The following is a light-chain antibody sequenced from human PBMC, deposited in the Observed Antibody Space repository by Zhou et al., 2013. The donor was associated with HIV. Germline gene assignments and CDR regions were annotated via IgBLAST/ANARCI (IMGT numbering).Light chain of an antibody. CDR3: QQSYSTPWT. J-gene: IGKJ1*01. Sequence: DIQMTQSPSSLSASVGDRVTITCRASQSISSYLNWYQQKPGKAPKLLIYEASSLQSGVPSRFSGSGSGTDFTLTISSLQPEDFATYYCQQSYSTPWTFGQGTKVEI. CDR1: QSISSY. CDR2: EAS. V-gene: IGKV1-39*01.